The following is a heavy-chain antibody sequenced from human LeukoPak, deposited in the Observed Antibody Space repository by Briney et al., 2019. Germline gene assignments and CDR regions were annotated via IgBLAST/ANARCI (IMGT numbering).Heavy chain of an antibody. D-gene: IGHD2-21*01. CDR3: AKAPVTSCRGAYCYPFDS. CDR1: GFTFSSYA. J-gene: IGHJ4*02. CDR2: ISGSGSSGGST. V-gene: IGHV3-23*01. Sequence: GGSLRLPCVASGFTFSSYAMSWVRQAPGKGLEWVSAISGSGSSGGSTYYADSVKGRFTISRDNSKNTLYLQMNSLRAEDAAVYFCAKAPVTSCRGAYCYPFDSWGQGTLVTVSS.